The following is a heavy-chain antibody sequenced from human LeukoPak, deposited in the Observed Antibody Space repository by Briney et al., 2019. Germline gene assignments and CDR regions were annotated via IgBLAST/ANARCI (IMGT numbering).Heavy chain of an antibody. CDR3: ARGYCSSTSCSHYNWFDP. CDR1: GGSISSYY. D-gene: IGHD2-2*01. J-gene: IGHJ5*02. Sequence: SQTLSLTCTVSGGSISSYYWSWIRQPPGKGLEWIGYIYYSGSTNYNPSLKSRVTISVDTSKNQFSLKLSSVTAADTAVYYCARGYCSSTSCSHYNWFDPWGQGTLVTVSS. V-gene: IGHV4-59*01. CDR2: IYYSGST.